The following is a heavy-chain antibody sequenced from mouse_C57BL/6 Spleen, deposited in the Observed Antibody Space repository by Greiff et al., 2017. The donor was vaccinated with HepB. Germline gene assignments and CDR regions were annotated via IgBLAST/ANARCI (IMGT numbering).Heavy chain of an antibody. V-gene: IGHV1-61*01. CDR2: IYPSDSET. Sequence: QVQLQQSGAELVRPGSSVKLSCKASGYTFTSYWMDWVKQRPGQGLEWIGNIYPSDSETHYNQKFKDKATLTVDKSSSTAYMQLSSLTSEDSAVYYCARKDEAWFAYWGQGTLVTVSA. CDR3: ARKDEAWFAY. J-gene: IGHJ3*01. CDR1: GYTFTSYW.